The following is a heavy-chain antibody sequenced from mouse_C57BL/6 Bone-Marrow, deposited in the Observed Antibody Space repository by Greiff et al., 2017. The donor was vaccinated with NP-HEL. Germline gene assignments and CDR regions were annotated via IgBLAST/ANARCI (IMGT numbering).Heavy chain of an antibody. CDR3: ARTRWLPYYFDY. V-gene: IGHV2-2*01. CDR2: IWSGGST. Sequence: VKLMESGPGLVQPSQVLSITCTVSGFSLTSYGVHWVRQSPGKGLEWLGVIWSGGSTDYNAAFISRLSISKDNSKSQVFFKMNSLQADDTAIDYCARTRWLPYYFDYWGQGTTLTVSP. J-gene: IGHJ2*01. D-gene: IGHD2-3*01. CDR1: GFSLTSYG.